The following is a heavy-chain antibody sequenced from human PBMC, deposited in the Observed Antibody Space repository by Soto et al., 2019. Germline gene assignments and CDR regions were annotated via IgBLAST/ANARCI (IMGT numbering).Heavy chain of an antibody. J-gene: IGHJ4*02. CDR2: INSDGSTT. CDR1: GFTFSSYW. V-gene: IGHV3-74*01. Sequence: EVQLVDSGGGLVQPGGSLRLSCAASGFTFSSYWMHWVRQAPGKGLVWVSRINSDGSTTSYAGSVKGRFTISRDNAKNTLYLKMISLRAEDTAVYYCARGTPDSSADYWGQGTLVPVSS. CDR3: ARGTPDSSADY. D-gene: IGHD6-25*01.